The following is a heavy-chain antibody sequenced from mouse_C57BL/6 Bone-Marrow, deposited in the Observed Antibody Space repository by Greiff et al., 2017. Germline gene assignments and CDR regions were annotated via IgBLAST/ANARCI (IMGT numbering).Heavy chain of an antibody. CDR3: TRDVITTAVARDYAMDY. CDR2: ISSGGDYI. J-gene: IGHJ4*01. D-gene: IGHD1-1*01. Sequence: EVQVVESGAGLVKPGGSLKLSCAASGFTFSSYAMSWVRQTPEKRLEWVAYISSGGDYIYYADTVKGRFTISRDNARNTLYLQMSRLKSEDTAMYYCTRDVITTAVARDYAMDYWGQGTSVTVSS. CDR1: GFTFSSYA. V-gene: IGHV5-9-1*02.